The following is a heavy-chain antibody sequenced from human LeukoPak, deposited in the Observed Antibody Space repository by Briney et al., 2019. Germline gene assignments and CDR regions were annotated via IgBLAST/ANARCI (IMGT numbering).Heavy chain of an antibody. CDR1: GGSFSGYY. CDR3: ARVGLRPVDYFDY. D-gene: IGHD6-19*01. CDR2: INHSGST. Sequence: PSETLSLTCAVYGGSFSGYYWSWIRQPPGKGLEWIGEINHSGSTNYNPSLKSRVTISVDTSKNQFSLKLSSVTAADTAVYYCARVGLRPVDYFDYWGQGTLVTVSS. V-gene: IGHV4-34*01. J-gene: IGHJ4*02.